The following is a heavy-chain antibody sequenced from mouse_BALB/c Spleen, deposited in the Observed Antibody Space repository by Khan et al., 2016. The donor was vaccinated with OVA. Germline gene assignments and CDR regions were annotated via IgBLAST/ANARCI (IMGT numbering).Heavy chain of an antibody. CDR1: GYTFTNFG. CDR3: ARGLNYYGSSFAY. Sequence: QIQLVQSGPELKKPGETVKISCKASGYTFTNFGMNWVKQAPGKALKWMGWINTSTGEPTYADDFKGRFAFSLETSASTAYLQINNLKNEDMATYFCARGLNYYGSSFAYWGQGTLVTVSA. J-gene: IGHJ3*01. D-gene: IGHD1-1*01. CDR2: INTSTGEP. V-gene: IGHV9-1*02.